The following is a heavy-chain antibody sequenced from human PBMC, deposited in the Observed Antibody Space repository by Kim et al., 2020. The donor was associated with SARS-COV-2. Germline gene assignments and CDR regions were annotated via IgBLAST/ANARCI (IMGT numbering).Heavy chain of an antibody. V-gene: IGHV4-38-2*02. CDR1: AYSISSGSF. CDR2: FYHSGNT. CDR3: ARLLTNYPRD. D-gene: IGHD1-7*01. Sequence: SETLSLTCTVSAYSISSGSFWGWIRQPPGKRLEWVGSFYHSGNTYYNPFLKSRVTISEDTSKNQFSLKLTSVTAADTAAYYCARLLTNYPRDWGQGTLVT. J-gene: IGHJ4*02.